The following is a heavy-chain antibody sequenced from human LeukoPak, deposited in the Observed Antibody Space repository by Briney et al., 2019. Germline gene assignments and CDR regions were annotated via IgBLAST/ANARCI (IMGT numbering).Heavy chain of an antibody. D-gene: IGHD3-22*01. CDR3: ARHAVTHYNDNSGYFSTTREDGMDV. CDR2: IYPGDSDT. Sequence: GESLKISCEGSVYSFTSYWIGWVRQMPGKGLEWMGIIYPGDSDTRYSPSFQGQVSISADKTISTAYLQWRSLKASDTAMYYCARHAVTHYNDNSGYFSTTREDGMDVWGQGTTVTVSS. J-gene: IGHJ6*02. V-gene: IGHV5-51*01. CDR1: VYSFTSYW.